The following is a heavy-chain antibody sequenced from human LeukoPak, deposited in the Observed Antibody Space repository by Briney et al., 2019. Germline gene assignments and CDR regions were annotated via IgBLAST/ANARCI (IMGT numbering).Heavy chain of an antibody. Sequence: ASVKVSCKASGYTFTSYGISWVRQAPGQGLEWMGWISAYNGNTNYAQKLQGRVTMTTDTSTSTAYMELRSLRSDDTAVYYCARDSRIAAAGDPFDIWGQGTMVTVSS. CDR3: ARDSRIAAAGDPFDI. V-gene: IGHV1-18*01. CDR2: ISAYNGNT. D-gene: IGHD6-13*01. CDR1: GYTFTSYG. J-gene: IGHJ3*02.